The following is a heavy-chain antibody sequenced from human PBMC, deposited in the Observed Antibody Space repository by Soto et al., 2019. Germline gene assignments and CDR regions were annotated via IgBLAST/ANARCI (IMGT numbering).Heavy chain of an antibody. CDR2: IRSKTDGGTA. CDR1: GFTFTNAW. V-gene: IGHV3-15*01. J-gene: IGHJ4*02. D-gene: IGHD2-15*01. Sequence: EVQLVESGGGLVKPGGSLRLSCAASGFTFTNAWMTWVRQAPGKGLEWVGRIRSKTDGGTADFAAPVKGRFTISRDDSKNTLNLEMSSRKAGDTAVYHCTTMRYCGGASCSSVLDSWGQGTLVTVSS. CDR3: TTMRYCGGASCSSVLDS.